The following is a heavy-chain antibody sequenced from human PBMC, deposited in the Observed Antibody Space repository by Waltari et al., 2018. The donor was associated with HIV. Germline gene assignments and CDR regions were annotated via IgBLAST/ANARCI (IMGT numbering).Heavy chain of an antibody. J-gene: IGHJ5*02. CDR3: ARENGVTMVRGVIRWFDP. Sequence: QVQLQESGPGLVKPSETLSLTCTVSGGSISSYYWSWIRQPPGKGLEWIGYIYYSGSTNYNPSLKSRVTISVDTSKNQFSLKLSSVTAVDTAVYYCARENGVTMVRGVIRWFDPWGQGTLVTVSS. D-gene: IGHD3-10*01. CDR1: GGSISSYY. CDR2: IYYSGST. V-gene: IGHV4-59*01.